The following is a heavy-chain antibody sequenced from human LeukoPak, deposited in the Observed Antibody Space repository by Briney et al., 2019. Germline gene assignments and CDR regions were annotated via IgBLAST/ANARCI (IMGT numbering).Heavy chain of an antibody. Sequence: PPGGSLRLSCAASGFTFSSYAMSWVRQAPGKGLEWVSAISGSGGSTYYADSVKGRFTISRENAKNSLYLQMNSLRAGDTAVYYCARAFLDRYYYYGMDVWGQGTTVTVSS. V-gene: IGHV3-23*01. CDR3: ARAFLDRYYYYGMDV. CDR2: ISGSGGST. CDR1: GFTFSSYA. D-gene: IGHD3-3*01. J-gene: IGHJ6*02.